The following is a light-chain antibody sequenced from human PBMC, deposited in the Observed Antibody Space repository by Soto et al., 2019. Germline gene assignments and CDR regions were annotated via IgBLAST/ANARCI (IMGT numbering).Light chain of an antibody. J-gene: IGLJ1*01. Sequence: QSALTQPPSASGSPGQSVTISCTGTSSDVGGYNYVSWYQQYPGKVPKLMVYEVNNRPSGVPDRFSSSKSGNTASLTVSGLQAEDEADYYCTSYAGGNNVCGTGTKVTVL. V-gene: IGLV2-8*01. CDR3: TSYAGGNNV. CDR2: EVN. CDR1: SSDVGGYNY.